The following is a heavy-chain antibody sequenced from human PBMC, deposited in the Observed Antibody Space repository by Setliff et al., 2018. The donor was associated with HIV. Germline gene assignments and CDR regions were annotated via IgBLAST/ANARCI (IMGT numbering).Heavy chain of an antibody. CDR3: ARGPPGSSIGWYVGY. Sequence: SETLSLTCAVYGGSFSGFYWNWIRQPPGKGLEWIGEINHSGSTNYNPSLKSRVTISVDTSKNQFSLRLSSVIAADTAVYYCARGPPGSSIGWYVGYWGQGTQVTSPQ. V-gene: IGHV4-34*01. D-gene: IGHD6-19*01. J-gene: IGHJ4*02. CDR1: GGSFSGFY. CDR2: INHSGST.